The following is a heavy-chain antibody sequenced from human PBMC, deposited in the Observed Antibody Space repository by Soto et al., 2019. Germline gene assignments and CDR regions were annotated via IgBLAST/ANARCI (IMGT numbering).Heavy chain of an antibody. V-gene: IGHV1-58*01. CDR1: GFTFTSSA. CDR3: ARDRPRGDKFDP. CDR2: IVVGSGNT. D-gene: IGHD2-21*02. J-gene: IGHJ5*02. Sequence: GASVKVSCKASGFTFTSSAVQWVRQARGQRLEWIGWIVVGSGNTNYAQKFQERVTITRDMSTSTAYMELRSLRSDDTAVYYCARDRPRGDKFDPWGQGTLVTVSS.